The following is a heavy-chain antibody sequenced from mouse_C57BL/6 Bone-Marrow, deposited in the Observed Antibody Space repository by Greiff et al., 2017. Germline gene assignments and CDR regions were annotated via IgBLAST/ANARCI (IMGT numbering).Heavy chain of an antibody. CDR2: ISSGSSTI. J-gene: IGHJ3*01. V-gene: IGHV5-17*01. Sequence: EVKVVESGGGLVKPGGSLKLSCAASGFTFSDYGMHWVRQAPEKGLEWVAYISSGSSTIYYADTVKGRFTISRDNAKNTLFLQMTSLRSGDTAMYYCARSYPAWFAYWGQGTLVTVSA. CDR1: GFTFSDYG. CDR3: ARSYPAWFAY.